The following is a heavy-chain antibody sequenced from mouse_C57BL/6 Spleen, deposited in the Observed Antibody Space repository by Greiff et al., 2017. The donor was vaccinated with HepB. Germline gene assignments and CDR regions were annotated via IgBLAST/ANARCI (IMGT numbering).Heavy chain of an antibody. D-gene: IGHD1-3*01. Sequence: QVQLQQPGAELVRPGSSGKLSCKASGYTFTSYWMHWVKQRPRQGLEWIGNIDPSDSETHYNQKFKDKATLTVDKSSCTAYMQLSILTSEDSAVYYCARSGGKGAWFAYWGQGTLVTVSA. CDR3: ARSGGKGAWFAY. V-gene: IGHV1-52*01. J-gene: IGHJ3*01. CDR2: IDPSDSET. CDR1: GYTFTSYW.